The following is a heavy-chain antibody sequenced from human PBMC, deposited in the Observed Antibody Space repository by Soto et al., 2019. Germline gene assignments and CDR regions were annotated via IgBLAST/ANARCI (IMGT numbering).Heavy chain of an antibody. CDR1: GFTFSSYY. Sequence: EVQLVESGGGLAHPGGSLRLSCAASGFTFSSYYMNWVRQAPWKGLEWVTNIKRDGSETYYVDSVKGRFTISRDNAKSSLYLQMNSLRAEDTAVYYCARDRGYCSGGTCYAVLDFWCQGTLVTVSS. J-gene: IGHJ4*02. CDR3: ARDRGYCSGGTCYAVLDF. D-gene: IGHD2-15*01. CDR2: IKRDGSET. V-gene: IGHV3-7*01.